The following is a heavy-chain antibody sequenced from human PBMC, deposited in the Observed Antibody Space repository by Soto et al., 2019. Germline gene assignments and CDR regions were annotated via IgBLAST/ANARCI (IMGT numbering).Heavy chain of an antibody. CDR1: GGSISSGGYS. CDR3: ARGLAVAGYPVPHAFDI. V-gene: IGHV4-30-2*01. CDR2: IYHSGST. Sequence: QLQLQESGSGLVKPSQTLSLTCAVSGGSISSGGYSWSWIRQPPGKGLEWIGYIYHSGSTYYNPSLKSRVTISVDRSKTQFSPKLSSVTAADTAVYYCARGLAVAGYPVPHAFDIWGQGTMVTVSS. J-gene: IGHJ3*02. D-gene: IGHD6-19*01.